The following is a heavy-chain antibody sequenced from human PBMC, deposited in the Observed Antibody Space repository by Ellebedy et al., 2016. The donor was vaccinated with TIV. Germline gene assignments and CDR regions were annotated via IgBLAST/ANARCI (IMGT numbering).Heavy chain of an antibody. V-gene: IGHV4-34*01. J-gene: IGHJ4*02. CDR3: RGYSYGYGRDY. CDR1: GGSFSSYY. Sequence: SETLSLTCAVYGGSFSSYYWSWIRQPPGKGLGWIGEINHSGSTNYNPSLKSRVTVSVDTSKNQFSLKLSSVTAADTAVYYCRGYSYGYGRDYWGQGTLVTVSS. CDR2: INHSGST. D-gene: IGHD5-18*01.